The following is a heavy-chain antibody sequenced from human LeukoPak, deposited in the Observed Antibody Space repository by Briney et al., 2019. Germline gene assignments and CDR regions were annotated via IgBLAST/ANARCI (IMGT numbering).Heavy chain of an antibody. CDR3: TRGGLELPYYMDV. Sequence: GRSLRLSCAASGFTFSSYGMHWVRQAPGEGLEWLAVIWYDGSNKYYADSVKGRFTISRDNSKNTLYLQMNSLRAEDTAVYYCTRGGLELPYYMDVWGKGTTVTVSS. CDR2: IWYDGSNK. CDR1: GFTFSSYG. V-gene: IGHV3-33*01. D-gene: IGHD1-7*01. J-gene: IGHJ6*03.